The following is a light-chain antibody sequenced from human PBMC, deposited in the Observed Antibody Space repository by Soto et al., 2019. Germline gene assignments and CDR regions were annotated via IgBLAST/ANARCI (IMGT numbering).Light chain of an antibody. CDR1: SSDVGAYNY. CDR3: SSYAGSNNLV. Sequence: QSALTQPRSVSGSPGQSVTISCTGTSSDVGAYNYVSWYQQHPGKAPKLLISDVTKRPSWVPDRFSGSKSGSTASLTISELQAEDEADYYCSSYAGSNNLVFGGGTQLTVL. CDR2: DVT. V-gene: IGLV2-11*01. J-gene: IGLJ2*01.